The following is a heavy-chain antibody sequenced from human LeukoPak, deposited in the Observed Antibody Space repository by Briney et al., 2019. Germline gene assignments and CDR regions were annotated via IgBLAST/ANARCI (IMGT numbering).Heavy chain of an antibody. CDR2: IKQDGSAK. V-gene: IGHV3-7*01. CDR1: GFTFSSYW. D-gene: IGHD3-22*01. CDR3: ARCPYDSTGYYSVPSHLDY. Sequence: GESLKISCAASGFTFSSYWMTWVRQAPGKGLEWVANIKQDGSAKYYVDSLRGRFSISRDNVKNSLFLQMNSLSDDDTAVYYCARCPYDSTGYYSVPSHLDYWGQGTLVTVSS. J-gene: IGHJ4*02.